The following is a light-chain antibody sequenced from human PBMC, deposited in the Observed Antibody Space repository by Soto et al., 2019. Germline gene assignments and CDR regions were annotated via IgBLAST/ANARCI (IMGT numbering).Light chain of an antibody. Sequence: EVVLTQSPGTLSLSPGERATLSCWASQSITSSYLNWYQQKPGQAPRLVIYGASNRATGIPDRFSGSGSGAGFSLTIHRLEPEDFAVYYCQHSASSPQRFTFGPGTRVEI. V-gene: IGKV3-20*01. CDR3: QHSASSPQRFT. CDR1: QSITSSY. CDR2: GAS. J-gene: IGKJ3*01.